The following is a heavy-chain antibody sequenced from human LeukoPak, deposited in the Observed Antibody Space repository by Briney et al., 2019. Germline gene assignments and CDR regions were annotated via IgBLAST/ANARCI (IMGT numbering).Heavy chain of an antibody. V-gene: IGHV4-59*01. J-gene: IGHJ4*02. CDR2: IYYSGST. D-gene: IGHD3-10*01. CDR1: GGSLSSYY. Sequence: SETLSLTCTVSGGSLSSYYWSWIRQPPGKGLEWIGYIYYSGSTNYNPSLTSRVTISVDTSKNQFSLKLSSLTAADTAVYYCARDPGGPRALFDYWGQGTLVTVSS. CDR3: ARDPGGPRALFDY.